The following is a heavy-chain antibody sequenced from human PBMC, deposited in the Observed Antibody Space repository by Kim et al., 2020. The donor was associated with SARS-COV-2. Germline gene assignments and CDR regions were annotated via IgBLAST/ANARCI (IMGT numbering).Heavy chain of an antibody. CDR3: ARASSYYGSGNFFDY. J-gene: IGHJ4*02. Sequence: SETLSLTCAVYGGSLSGYYWSWIRQPPGKGLEWIGEINHSGSTNYNPSLKSRVTISVDTSKNQFSLKLSSVTAADTAVYYCARASSYYGSGNFFDYWGQGTLVTVSS. CDR1: GGSLSGYY. CDR2: INHSGST. V-gene: IGHV4-34*01. D-gene: IGHD3-10*01.